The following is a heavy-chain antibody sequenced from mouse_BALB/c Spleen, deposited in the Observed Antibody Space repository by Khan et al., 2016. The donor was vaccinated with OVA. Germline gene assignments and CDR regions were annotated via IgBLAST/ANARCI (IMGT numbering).Heavy chain of an antibody. Sequence: VQLKQSGAELVRPGASVKLSCKTSGYIFTSYWIHWVRQRSGQGLEWIARIYPGTDNTYYNEKLKDKATLTADKSSSTASMQLRSLKSEDSAVYFCASEEALYYFDYWGQGTTLTVSS. CDR2: IYPGTDNT. V-gene: IGHV1-76*01. J-gene: IGHJ2*01. D-gene: IGHD3-2*02. CDR1: GYIFTSYW. CDR3: ASEEALYYFDY.